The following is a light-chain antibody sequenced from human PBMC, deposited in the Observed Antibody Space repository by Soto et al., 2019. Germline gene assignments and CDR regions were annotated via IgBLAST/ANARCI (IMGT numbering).Light chain of an antibody. J-gene: IGKJ2*01. CDR3: QQGHNWPLT. CDR1: QSISSE. V-gene: IGKV3-15*01. CDR2: GAS. Sequence: EIVMTQSPATLSVSPGESATLSCRASQSISSELAWYQQKPGQPPRLLIYGASTRATGVPARFTGSGSGSHFTLPISGLQSEDFAVYYCQQGHNWPLTFGQGTRLEI.